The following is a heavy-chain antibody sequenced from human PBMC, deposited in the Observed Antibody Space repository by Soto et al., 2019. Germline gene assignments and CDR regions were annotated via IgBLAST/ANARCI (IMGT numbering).Heavy chain of an antibody. J-gene: IGHJ6*02. CDR1: GGTFSSYA. D-gene: IGHD3-10*01. Sequence: QVQLVQSGAEVKKPGSSVKVSCKASGGTFSSYAISWVRQAPGQGLEWMGGIIPIFGTANYAQKFQGRVTLTADESTSTAYMELSSLRSEDTAVYSCARDPASRVPGYGDSDYYYYGMDVWGQGTTVTVSS. CDR3: ARDPASRVPGYGDSDYYYYGMDV. CDR2: IIPIFGTA. V-gene: IGHV1-69*01.